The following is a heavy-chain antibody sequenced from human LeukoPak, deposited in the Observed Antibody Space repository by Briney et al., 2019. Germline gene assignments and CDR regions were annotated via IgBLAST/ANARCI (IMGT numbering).Heavy chain of an antibody. Sequence: ASVKVPCKASGYTFTGYYMHWVRQAPGQGLEWMGWINPNSGGTNYAQKFQGRVTMTRDTSISTAYMELSRLRSDDTAVYYCARSLGYCSSTSCYRGPLFGDYWGQGTLVTVSS. CDR2: INPNSGGT. V-gene: IGHV1-2*02. CDR1: GYTFTGYY. CDR3: ARSLGYCSSTSCYRGPLFGDY. D-gene: IGHD2-2*02. J-gene: IGHJ4*02.